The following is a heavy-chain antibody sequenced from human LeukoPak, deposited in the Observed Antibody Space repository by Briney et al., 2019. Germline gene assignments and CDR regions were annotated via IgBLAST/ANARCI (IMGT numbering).Heavy chain of an antibody. V-gene: IGHV3-53*01. J-gene: IGHJ4*02. CDR2: IYSGGST. CDR1: GLTVSSNY. Sequence: GGSLRLSCAASGLTVSSNYMSWVRQAPGKGLEWVSVIYSGGSTSYADSVKGRFTISRDNSKNTLYLQMSSLRAEDTAVYYCARAYRSVLPSEDWGQGTLVTASS. CDR3: ARAYRSVLPSED. D-gene: IGHD3-16*02.